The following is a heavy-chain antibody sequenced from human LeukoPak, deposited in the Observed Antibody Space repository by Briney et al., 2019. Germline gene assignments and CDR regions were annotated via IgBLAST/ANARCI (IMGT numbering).Heavy chain of an antibody. J-gene: IGHJ4*02. Sequence: GGSLRLSCVASGFPFSSYWMTWVRQAPGKGLEWVANIKQDGSKKSYVDSVKGRFTISRDNAKNSLYLQMNTLRADDTAVYYCARDGFGTGSNWGQGTLVTVSS. D-gene: IGHD3-16*01. V-gene: IGHV3-7*03. CDR1: GFPFSSYW. CDR2: IKQDGSKK. CDR3: ARDGFGTGSN.